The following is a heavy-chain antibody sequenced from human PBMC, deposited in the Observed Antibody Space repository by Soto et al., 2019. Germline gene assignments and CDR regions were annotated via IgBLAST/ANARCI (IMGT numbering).Heavy chain of an antibody. D-gene: IGHD4-17*01. Sequence: SETLSLTCTVSGGSISSYYWSWIRQPPGKGLERIGYIYYSGSTNYNPSLKSRVTISVDTSKNQFSLKLSSVTAADTAVYYCARTVTQGGNYYYYYGMDVWGQGTTVTVSS. CDR2: IYYSGST. V-gene: IGHV4-59*01. J-gene: IGHJ6*02. CDR3: ARTVTQGGNYYYYYGMDV. CDR1: GGSISSYY.